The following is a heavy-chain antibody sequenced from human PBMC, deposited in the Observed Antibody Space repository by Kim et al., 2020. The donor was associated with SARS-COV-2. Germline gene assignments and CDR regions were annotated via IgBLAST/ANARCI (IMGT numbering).Heavy chain of an antibody. V-gene: IGHV4-59*02. CDR2: IYYSGNT. CDR3: ASWFALDY. J-gene: IGHJ4*02. D-gene: IGHD3-10*01. Sequence: SETLSLTCTVSSASVTSYYWSWIRQPPGKGLEWIGYIYYSGNTNYNPSLKSRVTMSVDTSKNQFSLKLTSVTAADTAVYYCASWFALDYWGQGTLVTVFS. CDR1: SASVTSYY.